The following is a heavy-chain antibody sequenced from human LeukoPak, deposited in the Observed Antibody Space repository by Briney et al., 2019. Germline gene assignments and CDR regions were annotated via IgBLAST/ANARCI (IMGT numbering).Heavy chain of an antibody. D-gene: IGHD6-19*01. CDR2: IYTSGST. V-gene: IGHV4-61*02. CDR3: ARGAPLIAVATQDY. J-gene: IGHJ4*02. Sequence: SETLSLTCTVSGGSISSGSYYWSWIRQPAGKGLDWIGRIYTSGSTNYNPSLKSRVTISVDTSKNQFSLKLSSVTAADTAVYYCARGAPLIAVATQDYWGQGTLVTVSS. CDR1: GGSISSGSYY.